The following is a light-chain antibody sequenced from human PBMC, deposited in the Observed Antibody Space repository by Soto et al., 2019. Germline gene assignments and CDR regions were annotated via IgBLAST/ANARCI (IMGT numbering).Light chain of an antibody. CDR3: LQYGSSPLT. J-gene: IGKJ4*02. V-gene: IGKV3-20*01. CDR2: DAS. Sequence: ETVLTQSPGTLSLSPGERASLSCRASQSISGRYLAWYQQKPGQSPRLLIYDASSRATGIPDRFSGSGSGTDCILTISRLEPEDCAVYYCLQYGSSPLTVGGGPKVEIK. CDR1: QSISGRY.